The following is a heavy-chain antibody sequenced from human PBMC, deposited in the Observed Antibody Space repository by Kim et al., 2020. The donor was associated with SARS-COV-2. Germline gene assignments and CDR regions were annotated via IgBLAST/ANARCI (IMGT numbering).Heavy chain of an antibody. CDR2: ISGSGVYT. V-gene: IGHV3-23*01. Sequence: GGSLRLSCAASGFTFSNYAMSWVRQAPGKGLEWVSGISGSGVYTYYADSVKGQFTISRDNSKNTLYLQMNSLRADDTAVYYCAKDKFRSDSTRGVGFDYWGQGTLVTVSS. CDR3: AKDKFRSDSTRGVGFDY. CDR1: GFTFSNYA. D-gene: IGHD2-2*01. J-gene: IGHJ4*02.